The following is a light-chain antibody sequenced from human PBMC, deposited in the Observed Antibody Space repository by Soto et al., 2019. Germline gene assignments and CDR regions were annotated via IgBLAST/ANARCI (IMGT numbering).Light chain of an antibody. CDR3: QQSNAFPVT. CDR2: GAS. V-gene: IGKV3-20*01. J-gene: IGKJ5*01. Sequence: EIVLTQSPGTLSLSPGEGATLSCRASQSISSNFLAWYQQKRGQAPRLLIHGASNRATGIPDRFSGSGSGTDFTLTITRLEPEDFATYYCQQSNAFPVTFGQGTRLEIK. CDR1: QSISSNF.